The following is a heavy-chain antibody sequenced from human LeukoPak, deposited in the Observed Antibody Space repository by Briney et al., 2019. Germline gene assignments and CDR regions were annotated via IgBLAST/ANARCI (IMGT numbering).Heavy chain of an antibody. J-gene: IGHJ4*02. CDR2: INHSGST. V-gene: IGHV4-34*01. CDR1: GGSFSGYY. CDR3: ARGKYYYDGSGYYGKTFDY. D-gene: IGHD3-22*01. Sequence: SETLSLTCAVYGGSFSGYYWSWIRQPPGKGLEWIGEINHSGSTNYNPSLKSRVTISVDTSKNQFSLKLSSVTAADTAVYYCARGKYYYDGSGYYGKTFDYWGQGTLVTVSS.